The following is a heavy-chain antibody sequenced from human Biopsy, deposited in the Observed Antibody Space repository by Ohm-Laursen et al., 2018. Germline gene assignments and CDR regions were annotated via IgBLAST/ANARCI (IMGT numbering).Heavy chain of an antibody. CDR3: ARIPILVVPAAIVYRHRRHLQGLDV. CDR1: GFSLNTRGMS. V-gene: IGHV2-70*16. J-gene: IGHJ6*02. Sequence: TQTLTLTCTLSGFSLNTRGMSVTWIRQPPGKALEWLSRIYLDGAKFYSESRKTRLTRPKGTSETHVALTLSDVAPVDTATYYCARIPILVVPAAIVYRHRRHLQGLDVWGQGTTVIVSS. CDR2: IYLDGAK. D-gene: IGHD2-2*02.